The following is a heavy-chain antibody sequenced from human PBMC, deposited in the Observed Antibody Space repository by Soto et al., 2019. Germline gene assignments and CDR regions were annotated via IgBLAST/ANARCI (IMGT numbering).Heavy chain of an antibody. J-gene: IGHJ4*02. D-gene: IGHD2-15*01. V-gene: IGHV4-34*01. Sequence: PSETLSLTCAVYGVSFRGYYWSWIRQPPGKGLEWIGEINHSGSTNYNPSLKSRVTISVDTSKNQFSLKLSSVTAADTAVYYCARGRGYCSGGSCYSPFDYWGQGTLVTVS. CDR1: GVSFRGYY. CDR2: INHSGST. CDR3: ARGRGYCSGGSCYSPFDY.